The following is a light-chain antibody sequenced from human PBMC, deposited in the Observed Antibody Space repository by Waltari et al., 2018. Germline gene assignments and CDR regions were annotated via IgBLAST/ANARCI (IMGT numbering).Light chain of an antibody. CDR1: QSVSNN. CDR2: GAS. Sequence: EIVMTQSPATLSVSPGERAPLSCRASQSVSNNLAWYQQKPVQAPRLLIYGASTRAAGVPASFSGSGSGTEFILTISSLQSEDSAVYYCQQYNNWPLTFGGGTKVEIK. CDR3: QQYNNWPLT. V-gene: IGKV3-15*01. J-gene: IGKJ4*01.